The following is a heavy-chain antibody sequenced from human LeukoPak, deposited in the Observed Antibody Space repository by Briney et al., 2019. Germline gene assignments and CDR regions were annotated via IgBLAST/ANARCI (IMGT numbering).Heavy chain of an antibody. CDR3: ARDYDFWSGYYTGIFDY. CDR2: ISSSSGTI. J-gene: IGHJ4*02. Sequence: GGSLRLSCAASGFTFNSFSMNWVRQAPGKGLEWVSYISSSSGTIYYADSVKGRFTISRDNAKDSLYLQMNSLRAEDTAVYYCARDYDFWSGYYTGIFDYWGQGTLVTVSS. V-gene: IGHV3-48*01. D-gene: IGHD3-3*01. CDR1: GFTFNSFS.